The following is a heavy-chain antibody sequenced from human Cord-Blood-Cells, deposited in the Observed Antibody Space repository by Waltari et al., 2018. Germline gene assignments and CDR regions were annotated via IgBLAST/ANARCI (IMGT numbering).Heavy chain of an antibody. J-gene: IGHJ4*02. CDR3: ARAIYYDSSGYYYYFDY. D-gene: IGHD3-22*01. CDR1: GGSISSSNW. V-gene: IGHV4-4*02. CDR2: IYHSGST. Sequence: QVQLQESGPGLVKPSGTLSLTCAVSGGSISSSNWWSWVRQPPGKGLEWIGKIYHSGSTNYNPSLKSRVTISVDKSKNQFSLKLSSVTAADTAVYYCARAIYYDSSGYYYYFDYWGQGTLVTVSS.